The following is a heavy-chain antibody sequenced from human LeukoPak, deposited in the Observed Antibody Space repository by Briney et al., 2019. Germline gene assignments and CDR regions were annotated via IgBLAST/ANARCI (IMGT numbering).Heavy chain of an antibody. CDR3: ARDPQLWGRGPPNFDY. D-gene: IGHD5-18*01. Sequence: GGSLRLSCAASGFTFSSYSMNWVRQAPGKGLEWVSSISSSSSYIYYADSVKGRFTISRDNAKNSLYLQMNSLRAEDTAVYYCARDPQLWGRGPPNFDYWGQGTLVTVYS. V-gene: IGHV3-21*01. J-gene: IGHJ4*02. CDR1: GFTFSSYS. CDR2: ISSSSSYI.